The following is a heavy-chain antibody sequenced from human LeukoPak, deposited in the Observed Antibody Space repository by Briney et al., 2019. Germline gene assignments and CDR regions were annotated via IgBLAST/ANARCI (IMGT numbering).Heavy chain of an antibody. J-gene: IGHJ4*02. CDR2: ISYDGSNK. Sequence: TGGSLRLSCAASGFTFSSYAMHWVRQAPGKGLEWVAVISYDGSNKYYADSVKGRFTISRDNSKNTLYLQMNSLRAEDTAVYYCAREYQLLTLDYWGQGTLVTVSS. V-gene: IGHV3-30-3*01. CDR1: GFTFSSYA. CDR3: AREYQLLTLDY. D-gene: IGHD2-2*01.